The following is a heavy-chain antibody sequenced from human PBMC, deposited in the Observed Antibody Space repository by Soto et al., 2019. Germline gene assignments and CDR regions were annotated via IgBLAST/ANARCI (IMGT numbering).Heavy chain of an antibody. CDR3: ARNANFYYYYGMDV. J-gene: IGHJ6*02. CDR1: GGSFSGYY. CDR2: INHSGST. Sequence: PSETLSLTCAVYGGSFSGYYWSWIRQPPGKGLEWIGEINHSGSTNYNPSLKSRVTISVDTSKNQFSLELSSVTAADTAVYYCARNANFYYYYGMDVWGQGTTVTVS. V-gene: IGHV4-34*01.